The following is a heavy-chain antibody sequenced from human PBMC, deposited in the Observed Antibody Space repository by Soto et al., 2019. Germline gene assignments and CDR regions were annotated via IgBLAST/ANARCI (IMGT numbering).Heavy chain of an antibody. CDR3: ARRYGDPYYYYGMDV. V-gene: IGHV5-10-1*01. J-gene: IGHJ6*02. Sequence: PGESLKISCKGSGYSFTSYWISWVRQMPGKGLEWMGRIDPSDSYTNYSPSFQGHVTISADKSISTAYLQWSSLKASDTAMYYCARRYGDPYYYYGMDVWGQGTTVTVSS. D-gene: IGHD4-17*01. CDR1: GYSFTSYW. CDR2: IDPSDSYT.